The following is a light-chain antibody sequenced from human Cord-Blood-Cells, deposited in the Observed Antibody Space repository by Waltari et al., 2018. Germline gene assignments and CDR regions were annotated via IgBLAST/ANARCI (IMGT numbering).Light chain of an antibody. J-gene: IGKJ1*01. CDR2: CAS. Sequence: DIVMTQSPATLSVSPGDRATLSCRASQSVSSNLAWYQQKPGQAPRHLIYCASTRATGMPARFSGSGSVTEFTLTISSLQSEYFAFYFCQQYKNWPPWTFGQGTKVEIK. CDR3: QQYKNWPPWT. CDR1: QSVSSN. V-gene: IGKV3-15*01.